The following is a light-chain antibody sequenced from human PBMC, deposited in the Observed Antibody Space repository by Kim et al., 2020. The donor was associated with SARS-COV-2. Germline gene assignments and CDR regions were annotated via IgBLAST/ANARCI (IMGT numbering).Light chain of an antibody. CDR1: QDILYSSNNKNS. V-gene: IGKV4-1*01. CDR2: WAS. J-gene: IGKJ1*01. Sequence: ATFNCKSSQDILYSSNNKNSLAWYQLKTGQPPKLLISWASTRESGVPDRFSGSGSGTDFTLTISSLQAEDVAVYYCQQYISGPRTFGQGTKVDIK. CDR3: QQYISGPRT.